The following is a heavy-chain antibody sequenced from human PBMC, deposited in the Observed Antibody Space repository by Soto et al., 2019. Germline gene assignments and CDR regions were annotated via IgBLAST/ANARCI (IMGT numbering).Heavy chain of an antibody. CDR2: FDPEDGET. J-gene: IGHJ4*02. CDR1: GYTFTSYY. D-gene: IGHD4-17*01. Sequence: GASVKVSCKASGYTFTSYYMHWVRQAPGKGLEWMGGFDPEDGETIYAQKFQGRVTMTEDTSTDTAYMELSSLRSEDTAVYYCATETPRGDYDFYCFDYWGQRTLVTVSS. V-gene: IGHV1-24*01. CDR3: ATETPRGDYDFYCFDY.